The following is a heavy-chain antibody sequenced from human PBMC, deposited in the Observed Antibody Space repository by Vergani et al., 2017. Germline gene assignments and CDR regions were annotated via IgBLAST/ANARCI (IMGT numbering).Heavy chain of an antibody. D-gene: IGHD3-10*01. Sequence: QVQLQESGPGLVKPSETLSLTCTVSGYSISSGYYWGWIRQPPGKGLEWIGSIYHSGSTYYNPSLKSRVTISVDTSKNQFSLKLSSVTAADTAVYYCARAEGAGSGSYYTPLYYYYGMDVWGQGTTVTVSS. CDR3: ARAEGAGSGSYYTPLYYYYGMDV. V-gene: IGHV4-38-2*02. J-gene: IGHJ6*02. CDR2: IYHSGST. CDR1: GYSISSGYY.